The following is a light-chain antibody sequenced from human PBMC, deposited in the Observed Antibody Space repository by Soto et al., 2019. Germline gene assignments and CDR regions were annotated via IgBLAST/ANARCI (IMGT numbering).Light chain of an antibody. J-gene: IGLJ1*01. Sequence: QSALTQPPSASGAPGQSVTISCTGTNSDVGGYNFVSWYQQHPGKAPKLIIYDVTKRPSGVPDRFSGSKSGKTASLTVSGLQAADESDYYGSAYAGSNNRDVFGTGTKVTVL. CDR1: NSDVGGYNF. CDR2: DVT. CDR3: SAYAGSNNRDV. V-gene: IGLV2-8*01.